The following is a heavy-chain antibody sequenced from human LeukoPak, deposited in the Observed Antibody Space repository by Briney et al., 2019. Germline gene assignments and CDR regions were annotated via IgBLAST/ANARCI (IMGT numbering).Heavy chain of an antibody. D-gene: IGHD3-22*01. CDR1: GYTFTSYG. CDR2: ISAYNGNT. V-gene: IGHV1-18*01. CDR3: ARDIGMRILVVAVDY. J-gene: IGHJ4*02. Sequence: ASVKVSCKASGYTFTSYGISWVRQAPGQGLEWMGWISAYNGNTNYAQKLQGRVTMTTDTSTSTAYMELRSLRSDDTAVYYCARDIGMRILVVAVDYWGQGTLVTVSS.